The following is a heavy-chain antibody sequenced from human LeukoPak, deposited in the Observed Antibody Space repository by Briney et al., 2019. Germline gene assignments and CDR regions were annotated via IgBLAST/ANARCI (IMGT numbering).Heavy chain of an antibody. D-gene: IGHD2-2*01. CDR3: ASVDIVGVPAAADDAFDI. CDR1: GYTFTGYY. Sequence: ASVKVSCKASGYTFTGYYMHWVRQAPGQGLEWMGWFNPNSGGTNYAQKFQGRVTMTRDTSISTAYMELNRLRSDDRAVYDCASVDIVGVPAAADDAFDIWGQGTMVTVSS. J-gene: IGHJ3*02. V-gene: IGHV1-2*02. CDR2: FNPNSGGT.